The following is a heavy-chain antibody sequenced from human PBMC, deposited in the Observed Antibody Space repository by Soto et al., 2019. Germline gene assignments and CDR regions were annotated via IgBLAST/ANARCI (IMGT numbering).Heavy chain of an antibody. CDR3: ARVGTHSMVRGVMSYYFDY. CDR2: IWYDGSNK. J-gene: IGHJ4*02. D-gene: IGHD3-10*01. CDR1: GFTFSSYG. Sequence: GGSLRLSCAASGFTFSSYGMHWVRQAPGKGLEWGAVIWYDGSNKYYADSVKGRFTISRDNSKNTLYLQMNSLRAEDTAVYYCARVGTHSMVRGVMSYYFDYWGQGTLVTVSS. V-gene: IGHV3-33*01.